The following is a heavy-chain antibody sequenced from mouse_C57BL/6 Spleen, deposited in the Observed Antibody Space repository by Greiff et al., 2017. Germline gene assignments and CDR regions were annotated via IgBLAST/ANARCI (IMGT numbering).Heavy chain of an antibody. D-gene: IGHD2-2*01. CDR2: IDPSDSYT. V-gene: IGHV1-59*01. J-gene: IGHJ4*01. Sequence: QVQLQQPGAELVRPGTSVKLSCKASGYTFTSYWMHWVKQRPGQGLEWIGVIDPSDSYTNYNPKFKGKATLTVDTSSSTAYMQLSSLTSEDSAVYYCARTYPYGNDVYYAMDYWGQGTSVTVSS. CDR1: GYTFTSYW. CDR3: ARTYPYGNDVYYAMDY.